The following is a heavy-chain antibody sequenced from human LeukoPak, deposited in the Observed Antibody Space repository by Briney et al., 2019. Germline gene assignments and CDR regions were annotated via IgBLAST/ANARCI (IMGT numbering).Heavy chain of an antibody. CDR3: VRDWDHFDFDY. D-gene: IGHD3-3*01. CDR1: GFTFSNYW. Sequence: PGGSLRLSCAASGFTFSNYWMHWVRQAPGKGLVWVSRIKGDGSHTVYADSVKGRFTISRDNAKNTLFLQMRSLRVEDTAVYYCVRDWDHFDFDYWGQGTLVTVSS. V-gene: IGHV3-74*01. J-gene: IGHJ4*02. CDR2: IKGDGSHT.